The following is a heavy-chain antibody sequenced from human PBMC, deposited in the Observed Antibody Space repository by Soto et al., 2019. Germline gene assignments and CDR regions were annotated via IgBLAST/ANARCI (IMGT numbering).Heavy chain of an antibody. Sequence: SETLSLTCTVSGGSISSYYWSWIRQPAGKGLEWIGRIYTSGSTNYNPSLKSRVTMSVDTSKNQFSLKLSSVTAADTAVYYCARDLPEWLLSIGYHHYRLSFWGQGTTVTVSS. V-gene: IGHV4-4*07. CDR2: IYTSGST. CDR3: ARDLPEWLLSIGYHHYRLSF. D-gene: IGHD3-3*01. J-gene: IGHJ6*02. CDR1: GGSISSYY.